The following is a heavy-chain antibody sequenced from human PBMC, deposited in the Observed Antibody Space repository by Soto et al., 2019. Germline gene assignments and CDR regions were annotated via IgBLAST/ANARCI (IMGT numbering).Heavy chain of an antibody. CDR2: ISYDGSNK. V-gene: IGHV3-30*18. J-gene: IGHJ4*02. CDR1: GFTFSSYG. D-gene: IGHD2-8*01. CDR3: AKDRLMESNLLDY. Sequence: PGGSLRLSCAASGFTFSSYGMHWVRQAPGKGLEWVAVISYDGSNKYYADSVKGRFTISRDNSKNTLYLQMNSLRAEDTAVYYCAKDRLMESNLLDYWGQGTLVTVSS.